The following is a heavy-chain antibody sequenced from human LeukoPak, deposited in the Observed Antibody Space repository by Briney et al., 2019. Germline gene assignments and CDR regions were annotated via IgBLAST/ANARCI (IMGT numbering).Heavy chain of an antibody. CDR3: ARGRETYYYDSSGYVYYFDY. D-gene: IGHD3-22*01. J-gene: IGHJ4*02. CDR2: IYHSGST. Sequence: SETLSLTCAVSGGSISSSNWWSWVRQPPGKGLEWIGEIYHSGSTNYNPSLKSRVTISVDKPKNQFSLKLSSVTAADTAVYYCARGRETYYYDSSGYVYYFDYWGQGTLVTVSS. CDR1: GGSISSSNW. V-gene: IGHV4-4*02.